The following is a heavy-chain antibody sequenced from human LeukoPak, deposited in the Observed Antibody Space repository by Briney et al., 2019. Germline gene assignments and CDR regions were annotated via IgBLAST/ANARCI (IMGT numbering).Heavy chain of an antibody. CDR2: IRYDGSNK. V-gene: IGHV3-30*02. J-gene: IGHJ4*02. Sequence: GGSLRLSCTASGFTFGDYPMSWFRQAPGKGLEWVAFIRYDGSNKYYADSVKGRFTISRDNSKNTLYLQMNSLRAEDTAVYYCAKPYDFWNGYPDYWGQGTLVTVSS. CDR3: AKPYDFWNGYPDY. CDR1: GFTFGDYP. D-gene: IGHD3-3*01.